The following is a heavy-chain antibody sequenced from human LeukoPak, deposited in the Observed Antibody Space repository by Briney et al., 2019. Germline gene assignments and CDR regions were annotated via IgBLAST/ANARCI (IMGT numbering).Heavy chain of an antibody. Sequence: ASVKVSCKASGYTFTSYYMHWVRQAPGQGLEWMGIINPSGGSTNFAQKFQGRVTMTTDTSTITVYMELSSLRSEDMAVYYCARWTTTYLDYWGQGTLVTVSS. CDR1: GYTFTSYY. CDR2: INPSGGST. J-gene: IGHJ4*02. V-gene: IGHV1-46*01. CDR3: ARWTTTYLDY. D-gene: IGHD4-11*01.